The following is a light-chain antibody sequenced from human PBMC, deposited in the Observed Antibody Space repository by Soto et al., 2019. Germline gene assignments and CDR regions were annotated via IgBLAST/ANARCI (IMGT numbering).Light chain of an antibody. CDR1: SSNIGNNF. Sequence: QSVLTQPPSGSAAPGQKVIISCCGSSSNIGNNFVSWYQQLPGTAPKLLIFDNNKRPSGIPDRFSGSKSGTSATLGITGLQTGDEADYYCGTWDSSLSAGVFGGGTQLTVL. J-gene: IGLJ3*02. V-gene: IGLV1-51*01. CDR3: GTWDSSLSAGV. CDR2: DNN.